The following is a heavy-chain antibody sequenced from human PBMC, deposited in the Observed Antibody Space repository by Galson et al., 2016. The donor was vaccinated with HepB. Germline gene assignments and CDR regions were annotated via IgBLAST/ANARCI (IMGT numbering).Heavy chain of an antibody. D-gene: IGHD3-10*01. CDR3: ARPYTYYFGSGSYFDVLHYGMDV. V-gene: IGHV3-48*01. J-gene: IGHJ6*02. CDR2: ISASSSTI. Sequence: SLRLSCAASGFRFSDYNMNWVRQAPGRGLEWVAYISASSSTIYYADSVKGRFTISRDSANNSLSLQMNSLRAEDTAFYYCARPYTYYFGSGSYFDVLHYGMDVWGQGTTVTVSS. CDR1: GFRFSDYN.